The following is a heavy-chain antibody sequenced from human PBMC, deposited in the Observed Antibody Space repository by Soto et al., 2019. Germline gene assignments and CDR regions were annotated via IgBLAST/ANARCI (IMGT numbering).Heavy chain of an antibody. Sequence: QVQLVESGGGVVQPGRSLRLSCAASGFTFSSYAMHWVRQAPGKGLEWVAVISYDGSNKYYADSVKGRFTISRDNSKNTRYLQMNSLRAEDTAVYYCARGGGYCSGGSCFRYYGMDVWGQGTTVTVSS. CDR1: GFTFSSYA. CDR3: ARGGGYCSGGSCFRYYGMDV. CDR2: ISYDGSNK. V-gene: IGHV3-30-3*01. J-gene: IGHJ6*02. D-gene: IGHD2-15*01.